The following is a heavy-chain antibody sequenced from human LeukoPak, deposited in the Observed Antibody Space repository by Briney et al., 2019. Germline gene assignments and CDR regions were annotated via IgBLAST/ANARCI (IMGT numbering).Heavy chain of an antibody. CDR3: ARGATITMVRGVPYGMDV. V-gene: IGHV1-46*01. Sequence: GASVKVSCKASGYTFTSYYMHWVRQAPGQGLEWMGILNPSGGSTSYAQKFQGRVTMTRDTSTSTVYMELSSLRSEDTAVYYCARGATITMVRGVPYGMDVWGQGTTVTVSS. J-gene: IGHJ6*02. CDR1: GYTFTSYY. D-gene: IGHD3-10*01. CDR2: LNPSGGST.